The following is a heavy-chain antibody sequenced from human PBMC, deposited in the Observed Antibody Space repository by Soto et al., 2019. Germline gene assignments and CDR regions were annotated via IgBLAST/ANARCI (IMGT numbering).Heavy chain of an antibody. D-gene: IGHD3-22*01. CDR2: IDPSDSQT. CDR3: ARQIYDSDTGPNFQYYFDS. CDR1: GYSFAGYW. V-gene: IGHV5-10-1*01. Sequence: GESLKISYNGSGYSFAGYWITWVRQKPGKGLEWMGRIDPSDSQTYYSPSFRGHVTISVTKSITTVFLQWSSLRASDTAMYYCARQIYDSDTGPNFQYYFDSWGQGTPVTVSS. J-gene: IGHJ4*02.